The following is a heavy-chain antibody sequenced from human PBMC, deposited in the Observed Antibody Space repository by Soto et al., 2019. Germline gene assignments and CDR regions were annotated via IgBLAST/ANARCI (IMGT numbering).Heavy chain of an antibody. CDR3: ARADYGVDDY. CDR2: ISPYNGNT. CDR1: GYTFSSYT. Sequence: GPGVKKPGASVKVSCQASGYTFSSYTISWVRQAPGQGLEWLGWISPYNGNTKYTQKLQGRLTMTTDTSTSTAYMDLRSLRSDDRAVYYCARADYGVDDYWGQGTLVTVSS. D-gene: IGHD3-16*01. V-gene: IGHV1-18*01. J-gene: IGHJ4*02.